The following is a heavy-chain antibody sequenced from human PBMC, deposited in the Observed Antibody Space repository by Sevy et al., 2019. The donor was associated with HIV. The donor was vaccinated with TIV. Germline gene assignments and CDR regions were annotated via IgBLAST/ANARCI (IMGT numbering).Heavy chain of an antibody. D-gene: IGHD6-13*01. CDR1: GFTFSSYA. Sequence: GGSLRLSCAASGFTFSSYAMSWVHQAPGKGLEWVSAISGSGGSTYYADSVKGRFTISRDNSKNTLYLQMNSLRAEDTAVYYCAKDPASVIAAAGGFDYWGQGTLVTVSS. CDR2: ISGSGGST. V-gene: IGHV3-23*01. CDR3: AKDPASVIAAAGGFDY. J-gene: IGHJ4*02.